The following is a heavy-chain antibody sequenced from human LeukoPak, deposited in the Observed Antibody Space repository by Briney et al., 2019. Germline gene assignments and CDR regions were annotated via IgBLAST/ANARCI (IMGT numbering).Heavy chain of an antibody. CDR3: AKDQYYDSKGWFDA. CDR1: GYTFNSHG. V-gene: IGHV1-18*01. CDR2: ISTYNGNT. Sequence: GASVKVSCKASGYTFNSHGITWVRQAPGQGLEWMGWISTYNGNTNYAPKLQGRVTMTTDTSTSTAYMELRSLRSDDTAVYYCAKDQYYDSKGWFDAWGQGTLVTVSP. D-gene: IGHD3-22*01. J-gene: IGHJ5*02.